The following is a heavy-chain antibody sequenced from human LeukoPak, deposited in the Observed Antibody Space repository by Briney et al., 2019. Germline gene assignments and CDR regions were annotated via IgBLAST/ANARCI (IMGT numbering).Heavy chain of an antibody. D-gene: IGHD7-27*01. CDR3: ARGRNWGIDY. Sequence: SETLSLTCAVYGGSFSGYYWSWTRQPPGKGLEWIGEINHSGSTNYNPSLKSRVTISVDTSKNQFSLKLSSVTAADTAVYYCARGRNWGIDYWGQGTLVTVSS. J-gene: IGHJ4*02. CDR2: INHSGST. CDR1: GGSFSGYY. V-gene: IGHV4-34*01.